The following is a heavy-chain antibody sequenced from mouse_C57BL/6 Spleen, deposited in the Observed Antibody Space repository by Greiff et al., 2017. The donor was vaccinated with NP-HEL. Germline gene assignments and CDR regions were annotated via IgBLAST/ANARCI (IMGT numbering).Heavy chain of an antibody. V-gene: IGHV1-59*01. CDR3: ARTHYGNYAWFAY. D-gene: IGHD2-1*01. CDR1: GYTFTSYW. CDR2: IDPSDSYT. J-gene: IGHJ3*01. Sequence: QVQLQQPGAELVRPGTSVKLSCKASGYTFTSYWMHWVKQRPGQGLEWIGVIDPSDSYTNYNQKFKGKATLTVDTSSSTAYMQLSSLTSEDSAVYYCARTHYGNYAWFAYWGQGTLVTVSA.